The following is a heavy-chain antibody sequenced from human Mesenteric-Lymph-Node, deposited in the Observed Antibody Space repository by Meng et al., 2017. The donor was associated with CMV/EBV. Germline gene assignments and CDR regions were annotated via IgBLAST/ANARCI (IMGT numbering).Heavy chain of an antibody. J-gene: IGHJ5*02. CDR1: GGSFSGYY. CDR2: INHSGST. Sequence: SETLSLTCAVYGGSFSGYYWSWIRQPPGKGLEWIGEINHSGSTNYNPSLKSRVTISVDTSKNQFSLKLSSVTAADTAVYYCARNGLRFLELLKYNWFGPWGQGTLVTVSS. V-gene: IGHV4-34*01. CDR3: ARNGLRFLELLKYNWFGP. D-gene: IGHD3-3*01.